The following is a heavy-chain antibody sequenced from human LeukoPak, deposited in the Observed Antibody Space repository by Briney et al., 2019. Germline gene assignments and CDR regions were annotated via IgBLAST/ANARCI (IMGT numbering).Heavy chain of an antibody. CDR3: ARDKGAATEERSDY. CDR2: ISSDGSDI. CDR1: GFTFSSSW. J-gene: IGHJ4*02. V-gene: IGHV3-74*01. Sequence: GGSLRLSCAVSGFTFSSSWMHWVRQAPGRGLVWASRISSDGSDIFYADSVKGRFTISKDNSKNMLYLQMNSLRAEDTAVYYCARDKGAATEERSDYWGQGTLVTVSS. D-gene: IGHD1-26*01.